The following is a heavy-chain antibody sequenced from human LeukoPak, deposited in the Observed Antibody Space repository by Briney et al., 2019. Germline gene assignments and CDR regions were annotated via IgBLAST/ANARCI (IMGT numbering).Heavy chain of an antibody. V-gene: IGHV4-59*01. Sequence: PSETLSLTCTVSGGSISSYYWSWIRQPPGKGLEWIGYIYYSGSTNYNPSLKSRVTISVDTSKNQFSLKLSSVTAADTAVYYCARDKTKYNDSSGYTYYYYYYMDVWGKGTTVTVSS. J-gene: IGHJ6*03. CDR3: ARDKTKYNDSSGYTYYYYYYMDV. CDR1: GGSISSYY. D-gene: IGHD3-22*01. CDR2: IYYSGST.